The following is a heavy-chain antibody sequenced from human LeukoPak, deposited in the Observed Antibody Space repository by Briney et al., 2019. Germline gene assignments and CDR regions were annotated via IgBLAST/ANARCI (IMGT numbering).Heavy chain of an antibody. Sequence: GGSLRLSCAASGFTFSNYSMNWVRQAPGKGLEWVSVIYSGDNTYYADSVKGRFIISRDNSKNTLDLQMNSLRAEDTAVYYCASGGSGSYYNDYWGQGTLVTVSS. CDR1: GFTFSNYS. V-gene: IGHV3-66*01. CDR3: ASGGSGSYYNDY. J-gene: IGHJ4*02. CDR2: IYSGDNT. D-gene: IGHD3-10*01.